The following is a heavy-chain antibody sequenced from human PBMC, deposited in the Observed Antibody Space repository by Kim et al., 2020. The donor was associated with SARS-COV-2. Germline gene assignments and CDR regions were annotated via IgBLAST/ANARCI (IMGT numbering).Heavy chain of an antibody. V-gene: IGHV3-15*01. D-gene: IGHD3-3*01. J-gene: IGHJ6*02. CDR2: IKSKTDGGTT. CDR1: GFTFSNAW. Sequence: GGSLRLSCAASGFTFSNAWMSWVRQAPGKGLEWVGRIKSKTDGGTTDYAAPVKGRFTISRDDSKNTLYLQMNSLKTEDTAVYYCTSKYDFWSGYYLNYYYYYGMDVWGQGTTVTVSS. CDR3: TSKYDFWSGYYLNYYYYYGMDV.